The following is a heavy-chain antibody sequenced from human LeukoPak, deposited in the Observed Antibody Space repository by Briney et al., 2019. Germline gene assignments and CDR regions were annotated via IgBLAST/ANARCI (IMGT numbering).Heavy chain of an antibody. V-gene: IGHV3-48*03. CDR2: ISSSGSTI. D-gene: IGHD3-22*01. CDR3: ARGPAFSDYDSSGYTDY. CDR1: GFTFSSYE. J-gene: IGHJ4*02. Sequence: PGGSLRLSCAASGFTFSSYEMNWVRQAPGKGLEWVSCISSSGSTIYYADSVKGRFTISRDNAKNSLYLQMNSLRAEDTAVYYCARGPAFSDYDSSGYTDYWGQGTLVTVSS.